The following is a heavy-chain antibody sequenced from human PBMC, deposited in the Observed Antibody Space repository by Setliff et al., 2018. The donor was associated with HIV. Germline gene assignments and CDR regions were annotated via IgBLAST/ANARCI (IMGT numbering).Heavy chain of an antibody. V-gene: IGHV3-43*01. D-gene: IGHD3-22*01. CDR1: GFTFDDYT. J-gene: IGHJ4*02. CDR2: ITWDGGST. CDR3: AKSSSGYYFMDY. Sequence: GESLRLSCAASGFTFDDYTMHWVRQAPGKGLEWVSLITWDGGSTYYADSVKGRFTISRDNRKNSLYLQMNSLRTEDTALYYCAKSSSGYYFMDYWGQGTLVTVSS.